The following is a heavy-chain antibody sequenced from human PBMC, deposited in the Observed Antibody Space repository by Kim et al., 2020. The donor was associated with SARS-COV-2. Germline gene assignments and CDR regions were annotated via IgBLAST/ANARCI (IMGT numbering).Heavy chain of an antibody. D-gene: IGHD3-10*01. CDR2: INQDGSQK. Sequence: GGSLRLSCEASGFTFSSFWMTWVRRAPGKGLEWVANINQDGSQKYYLDSVKGRFTVSRDNAQRSLSLQMNSLRDEDTALYYCVRDVYYYGSGSYAKGLHGLDVWGQGTTVTVSS. CDR1: GFTFSSFW. V-gene: IGHV3-7*03. J-gene: IGHJ6*02. CDR3: VRDVYYYGSGSYAKGLHGLDV.